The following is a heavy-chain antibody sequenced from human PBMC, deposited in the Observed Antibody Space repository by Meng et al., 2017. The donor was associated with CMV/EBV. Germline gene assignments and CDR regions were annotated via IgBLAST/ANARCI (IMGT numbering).Heavy chain of an antibody. CDR1: GFTVSSNE. V-gene: IGHV3-30*04. CDR3: VRDQFMYSSSFGGMDV. J-gene: IGHJ6*02. CDR2: ISYDGSNK. Sequence: GGSLRLSCAASGFTVSSNEMSWVRQAPGKGLEWVAVISYDGSNKYYADSVKGRFTISRDNSKNTLYLQMNSLRAEDTAVYYCVRDQFMYSSSFGGMDVWGQGTTVTVSS. D-gene: IGHD6-6*01.